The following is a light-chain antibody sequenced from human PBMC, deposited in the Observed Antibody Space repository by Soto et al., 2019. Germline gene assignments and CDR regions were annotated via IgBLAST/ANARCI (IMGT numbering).Light chain of an antibody. Sequence: EIVMTQSPATLSVSPGERATLSCRASQNVGNNLVWYQQKPGQAPRLLIYGASTRATGIPARFSGSGSGTDFTLAISSLEAEDFAVYYCQHRRDWPLTFGGGTKVDIK. CDR3: QHRRDWPLT. CDR1: QNVGNN. J-gene: IGKJ4*01. V-gene: IGKV3-15*01. CDR2: GAS.